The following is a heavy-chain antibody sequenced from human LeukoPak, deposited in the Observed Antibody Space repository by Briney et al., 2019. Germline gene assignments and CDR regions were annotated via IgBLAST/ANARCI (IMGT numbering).Heavy chain of an antibody. CDR2: IIPIFGTA. D-gene: IGHD2-15*01. CDR3: AFTEGVVAATGSMDV. CDR1: GGTFSSYA. J-gene: IGHJ6*02. Sequence: SVKVSCKASGGTFSSYAVSWVRQAPGQGLEWMGGIIPIFGTANYAQRFQGRVTITADESTSTAYVGLRSLRSEDTAVYYCAFTEGVVAATGSMDVWGQGTMVTVSS. V-gene: IGHV1-69*13.